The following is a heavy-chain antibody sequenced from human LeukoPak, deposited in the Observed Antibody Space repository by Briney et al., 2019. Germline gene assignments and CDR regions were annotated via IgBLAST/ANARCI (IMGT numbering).Heavy chain of an antibody. J-gene: IGHJ5*02. CDR3: TRDADTSEHFSWLDL. CDR2: ISSSGSTI. Sequence: GGSLRLSCAASGFTFNSYSMNWVRQAPGKGLEWVSYISSSGSTIYYADSVKGRFTISRDSAKNSLYLQLNSLRAEDTAVYYCTRDADTSEHFSWLDLWGQGTLVTVSS. V-gene: IGHV3-48*01. D-gene: IGHD3-22*01. CDR1: GFTFNSYS.